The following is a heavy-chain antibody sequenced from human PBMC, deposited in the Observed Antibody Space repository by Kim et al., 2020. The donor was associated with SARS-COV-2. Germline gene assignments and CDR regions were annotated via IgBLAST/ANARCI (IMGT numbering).Heavy chain of an antibody. CDR2: INAGNGNT. J-gene: IGHJ6*02. D-gene: IGHD2-15*01. CDR1: GYTFTSYA. CDR3: AREGCSGGSCYPHYYYYGMDG. Sequence: ASVKVSCKASGYTFTSYAMHWVRQAPGQRLEWMGWINAGNGNTKYSQKFQGRVTITRDTSASTAYMELSSLRSEDTAVYYCAREGCSGGSCYPHYYYYGMDGWGQGPTVPVSS. V-gene: IGHV1-3*01.